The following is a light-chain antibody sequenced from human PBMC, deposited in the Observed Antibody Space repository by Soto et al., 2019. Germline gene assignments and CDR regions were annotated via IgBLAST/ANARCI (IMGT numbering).Light chain of an antibody. CDR2: DAS. CDR1: QSISNW. Sequence: DIQMTQSPSTLSASVGDRVTITCRASQSISNWLVWYQQKPGKAPKLLIYDASSLGSGVPSRFSGSGSGTEFTLTISSLQPDDFATYYCQQYNSYWTFGQGTKVEIK. V-gene: IGKV1-5*01. CDR3: QQYNSYWT. J-gene: IGKJ1*01.